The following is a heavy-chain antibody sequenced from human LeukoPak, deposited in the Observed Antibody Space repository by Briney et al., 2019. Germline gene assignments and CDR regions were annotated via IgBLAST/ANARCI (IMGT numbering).Heavy chain of an antibody. Sequence: SETLSLTCTVSGGSISSSSYYWGWIRQPPGKGLEWIGSIYYSGSTYYNPSLKSRVTISVDTSKNQFSLKLSSVTAADTAVYYRARAFRWFGDLRRIWFDPWGQGTLVTVSS. CDR2: IYYSGST. D-gene: IGHD3-10*01. CDR1: GGSISSSSYY. J-gene: IGHJ5*02. CDR3: ARAFRWFGDLRRIWFDP. V-gene: IGHV4-39*01.